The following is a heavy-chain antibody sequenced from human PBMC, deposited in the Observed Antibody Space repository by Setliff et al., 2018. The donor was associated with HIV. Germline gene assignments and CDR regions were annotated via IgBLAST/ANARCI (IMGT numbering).Heavy chain of an antibody. CDR3: AREPAAGAYYFDY. Sequence: PSETLSLTCTVSGDSISSSGPGYYWGWVRQPPGGGLEWIGSVYYSGSTYYNPSLKSRVTISVDTSKNQFSLNLRSVTAADTAVYYCAREPAAGAYYFDYWGQGTLVTVSS. D-gene: IGHD6-13*01. J-gene: IGHJ4*02. V-gene: IGHV4-39*07. CDR1: GDSISSSGPGYY. CDR2: VYYSGST.